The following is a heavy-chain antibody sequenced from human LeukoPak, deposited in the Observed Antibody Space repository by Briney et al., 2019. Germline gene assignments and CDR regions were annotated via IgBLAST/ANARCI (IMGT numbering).Heavy chain of an antibody. D-gene: IGHD4-17*01. J-gene: IGHJ4*02. V-gene: IGHV3-66*02. CDR2: IYSGGST. CDR1: GFTVSSNY. Sequence: PGGYLRLSCAASGFTVSSNYMSWVRQAPGKGLEWVSVIYSGGSTYFAESVKGRFTITRDNSKNTLYLQMNSLRAEDTGVYYCARDRNDYGDPWAFDYWGQGTLVPVSS. CDR3: ARDRNDYGDPWAFDY.